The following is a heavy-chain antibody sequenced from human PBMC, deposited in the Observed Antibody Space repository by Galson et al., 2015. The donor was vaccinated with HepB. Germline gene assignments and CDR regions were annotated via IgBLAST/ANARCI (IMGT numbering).Heavy chain of an antibody. D-gene: IGHD3-10*01. Sequence: SVKVSCKASGYTFTSYGISWVRQAPGQGLEWMGWISAYNGNTNYAQKLQGRVTMTTDTSTSTAYMELRSLRSDDTAVYYCARVPITMVRGVRLYYYYYYGMDVWGQGTTVTVSS. CDR2: ISAYNGNT. CDR3: ARVPITMVRGVRLYYYYYYGMDV. V-gene: IGHV1-18*04. CDR1: GYTFTSYG. J-gene: IGHJ6*02.